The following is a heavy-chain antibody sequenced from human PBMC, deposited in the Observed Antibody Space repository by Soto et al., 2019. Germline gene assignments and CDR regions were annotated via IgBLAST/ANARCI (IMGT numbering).Heavy chain of an antibody. CDR2: SSSSGGST. J-gene: IGHJ4*02. CDR3: AKQLGYCSDGSCYFPY. V-gene: IGHV3-23*01. CDR1: GFTFSSYA. D-gene: IGHD2-15*01. Sequence: VQLLESGGGLVQPGGSLRLSCAASGFTFSSYAMSWVRQTPGKGLEWVSASSSSGGSTYYADSVKGRFTISRDNSKNTLYLQMNSLRAEDTAVYYCAKQLGYCSDGSCYFPYWGQGTLVTVSS.